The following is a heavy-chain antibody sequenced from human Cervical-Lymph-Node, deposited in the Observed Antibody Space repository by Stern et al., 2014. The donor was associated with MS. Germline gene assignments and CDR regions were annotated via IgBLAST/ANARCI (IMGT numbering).Heavy chain of an antibody. CDR1: GFTFSDTC. D-gene: IGHD2-8*01. J-gene: IGHJ4*02. Sequence: VQLVQSGGGLVKPGESLTLSCAASGFTFSDTCMTWVRQAPGKGLEWLGGPCTQTDGGPEDYAASVKGRFTISRDDSTRTLYLQMSSLKAEDTAIYYCSTSILDVWGQGTLVTVSS. V-gene: IGHV3-15*01. CDR2: PCTQTDGGPE. CDR3: STSILDV.